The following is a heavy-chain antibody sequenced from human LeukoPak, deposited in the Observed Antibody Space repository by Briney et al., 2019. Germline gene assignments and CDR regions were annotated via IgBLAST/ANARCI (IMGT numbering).Heavy chain of an antibody. D-gene: IGHD4/OR15-4a*01. CDR2: INPGGGST. CDR1: VYTFTNYY. V-gene: IGHV1-46*01. J-gene: IGHJ6*02. Sequence: ASVKVSCKAAVYTFTNYYLHWVRQAPGQGLEWMGIINPGGGSTSCAQKFQGRVTMTRDTSTTTVYMELSSLRSEDTAVYYCTRADFGSTSDYYFHGLDVWGQGTTVTVSS. CDR3: TRADFGSTSDYYFHGLDV.